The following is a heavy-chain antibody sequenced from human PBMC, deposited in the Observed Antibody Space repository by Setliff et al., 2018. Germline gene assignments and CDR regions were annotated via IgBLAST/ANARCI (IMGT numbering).Heavy chain of an antibody. Sequence: TSETLSLTCAVYGGSFSGYYWSWIRQPPGKGLEWIGSIYYSGSTYYNPSLKSRVTISVDTSKNQFSLKLSSVTAADTAVYYCARVSMYSSSWYYYYYGMDVWGQGTTVTVSS. CDR3: ARVSMYSSSWYYYYYGMDV. D-gene: IGHD6-13*01. CDR2: IYYSGST. J-gene: IGHJ6*02. V-gene: IGHV4-34*01. CDR1: GGSFSGYY.